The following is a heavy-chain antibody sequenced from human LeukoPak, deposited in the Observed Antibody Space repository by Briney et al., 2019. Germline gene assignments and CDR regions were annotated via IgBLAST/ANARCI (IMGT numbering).Heavy chain of an antibody. D-gene: IGHD6-19*01. J-gene: IGHJ4*02. CDR2: ISAYNGNT. Sequence: ASVKVSCKATGYTFTSYGISWVRQAPGQGLEWMGWISAYNGNTNYAQKLQGRVTMTTDTSTSTAYMELRSLRSDDTAVYYCARDRSSSGWYPIDYWGQGTLVTVSS. V-gene: IGHV1-18*01. CDR1: GYTFTSYG. CDR3: ARDRSSSGWYPIDY.